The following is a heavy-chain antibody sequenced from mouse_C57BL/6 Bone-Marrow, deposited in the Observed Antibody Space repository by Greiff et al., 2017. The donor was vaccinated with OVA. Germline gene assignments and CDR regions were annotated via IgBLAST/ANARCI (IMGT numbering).Heavy chain of an antibody. D-gene: IGHD1-1*01. CDR3: ARRRYYGSSPSFDV. CDR1: GYTFTSYW. Sequence: QVQLQQPGAELVKPGASVKLSCKASGYTFTSYWMQWVKQRPGQGLEWIGEIDPSDSYTNYNQKFKGKATLTVDTSSSTAYMQLSSLTSEDTAVYYCARRRYYGSSPSFDVWGTGTTVTVSS. J-gene: IGHJ1*03. CDR2: IDPSDSYT. V-gene: IGHV1-50*01.